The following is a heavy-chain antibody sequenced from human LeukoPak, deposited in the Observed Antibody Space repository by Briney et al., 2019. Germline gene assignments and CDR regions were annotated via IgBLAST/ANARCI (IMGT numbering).Heavy chain of an antibody. CDR2: IYYSGST. D-gene: IGHD3-16*01. CDR1: GGSISTYY. CDR3: ARDRLGLPVDY. Sequence: SETLSLTCTVSGGSISTYYWTWIRQPPGKGPEWIGYIYYSGSTSYNPSLKSRVTMSVDTSKNQFSLKLNSVTAADTAVYYCARDRLGLPVDYWGRGTLVTVSS. J-gene: IGHJ4*02. V-gene: IGHV4-59*01.